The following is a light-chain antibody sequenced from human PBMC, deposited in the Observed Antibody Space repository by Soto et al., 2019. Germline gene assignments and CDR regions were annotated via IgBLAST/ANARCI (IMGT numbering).Light chain of an antibody. Sequence: QSVLTQPASVSGSLGQSITISCTGTTGDVGSYKYVSWYQQHPGKAPKLMIYEVTNRPSGVSNRFSGSKSGNTASLTISGLRAEDEADYFCSSYTDNKNIPYVFGTGTQLTVL. CDR2: EVT. CDR3: SSYTDNKNIPYV. V-gene: IGLV2-14*01. CDR1: TGDVGSYKY. J-gene: IGLJ1*01.